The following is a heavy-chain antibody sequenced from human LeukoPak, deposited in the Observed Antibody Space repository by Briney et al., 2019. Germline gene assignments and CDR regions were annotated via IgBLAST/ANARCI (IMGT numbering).Heavy chain of an antibody. D-gene: IGHD1-26*01. V-gene: IGHV4-39*07. J-gene: IGHJ4*02. Sequence: PSETLSLTCTVSGGSISSSSYYWGWIRQPPGKGLEWIGSIYYSGSTYYNPSLKSRVTISVDTSKNQFSLKLSSVTAADTAVYYCARVWGSYFYYFDYWGQGTLVTVSS. CDR1: GGSISSSSYY. CDR2: IYYSGST. CDR3: ARVWGSYFYYFDY.